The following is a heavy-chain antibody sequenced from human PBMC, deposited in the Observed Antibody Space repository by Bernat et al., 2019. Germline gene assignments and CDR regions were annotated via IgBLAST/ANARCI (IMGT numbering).Heavy chain of an antibody. J-gene: IGHJ6*02. CDR1: GFTFSSYG. D-gene: IGHD2-2*01. CDR2: IWYDGSNK. V-gene: IGHV3-33*01. Sequence: QVQLVESGGGVVQPGRSLRLSCAASGFTFSSYGMHWVRQAPGKGLEWVAVIWYDGSNKYYADSVKGRFTISRDNSKNTLYLQMNSLRAEDTAVYYCAREEYDLYCSSTSCRMRYGMDVWGQGTTVTVSS. CDR3: AREEYDLYCSSTSCRMRYGMDV.